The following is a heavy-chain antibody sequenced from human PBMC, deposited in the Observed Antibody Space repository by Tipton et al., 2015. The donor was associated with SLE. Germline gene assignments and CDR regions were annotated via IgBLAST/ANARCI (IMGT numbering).Heavy chain of an antibody. CDR2: ISYDGSNK. J-gene: IGHJ4*02. CDR3: ARGVGSSWYIDY. CDR1: GFTFSSYA. V-gene: IGHV3-30*04. Sequence: SGFTFSSYAMHWVRQAPGKGLEWVAVISYDGSNKYYADSVKGRFTISRDNSKNTLYLQMNSLRAEDTAVYYCARGVGSSWYIDYWGQGTLVTVSS. D-gene: IGHD6-13*01.